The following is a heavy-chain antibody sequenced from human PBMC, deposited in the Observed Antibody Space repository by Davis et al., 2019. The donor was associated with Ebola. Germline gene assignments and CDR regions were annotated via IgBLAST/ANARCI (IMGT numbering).Heavy chain of an antibody. V-gene: IGHV4-39*01. CDR2: IYYSGST. D-gene: IGHD3-3*01. CDR3: ARRKWSGFMDV. Sequence: SETLSPTCSVSGGSISSSSYYWGWIRQPPGKGLEWIGSIYYSGSTYYNPSLKSRVTISVDTSKNQFSLTLSSVTAADTAVYYCARRKWSGFMDVWGKGTTVTVSS. J-gene: IGHJ6*04. CDR1: GGSISSSSYY.